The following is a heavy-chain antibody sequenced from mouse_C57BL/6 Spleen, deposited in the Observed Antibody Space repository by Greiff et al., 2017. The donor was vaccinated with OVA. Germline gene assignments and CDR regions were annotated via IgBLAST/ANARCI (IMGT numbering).Heavy chain of an antibody. CDR1: GYTFTDYE. Sequence: QVQLQQSGAELVRPGASVTLSCKASGYTFTDYEMHWVKQTPVHGLEWIGAIDPETGGTAYNQKFQGKAIMTADKSSSTAYMELRSLTSEDSAVYYCTRSPAFDYWGQGTTLTVSS. CDR3: TRSPAFDY. D-gene: IGHD1-2*01. V-gene: IGHV1-15*01. CDR2: IDPETGGT. J-gene: IGHJ2*01.